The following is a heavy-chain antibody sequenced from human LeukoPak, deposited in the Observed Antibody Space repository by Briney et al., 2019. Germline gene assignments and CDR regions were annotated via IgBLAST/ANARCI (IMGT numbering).Heavy chain of an antibody. D-gene: IGHD6-13*01. CDR1: GFTFSTYW. CDR2: INSDGYST. V-gene: IGHV3-74*01. CDR3: AAPVCVLPPYSSSDEVYYYYGMDV. J-gene: IGHJ6*02. Sequence: PGESLRLSCAASGFTFSTYWMHWVRQAPGKGLVWVSRINSDGYSTSYADSVKGRFTISRDNAKNTLYLQMNSLRAEDTAVYYCAAPVCVLPPYSSSDEVYYYYGMDVWGQGTTVTVSS.